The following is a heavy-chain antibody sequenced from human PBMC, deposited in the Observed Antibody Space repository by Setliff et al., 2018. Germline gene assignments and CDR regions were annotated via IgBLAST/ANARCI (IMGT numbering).Heavy chain of an antibody. Sequence: GGSLRLSCAASGFTFSSYWMSWVHQAPGKGLEWVANIKQDGSEKYYVDSVKGRFTISRDNAKNSLYLQMNSLRAEDTAVYYCARRYCSSTGCVMDVWGKGTTVTVSS. CDR1: GFTFSSYW. V-gene: IGHV3-7*03. J-gene: IGHJ6*03. CDR3: ARRYCSSTGCVMDV. D-gene: IGHD2-2*01. CDR2: IKQDGSEK.